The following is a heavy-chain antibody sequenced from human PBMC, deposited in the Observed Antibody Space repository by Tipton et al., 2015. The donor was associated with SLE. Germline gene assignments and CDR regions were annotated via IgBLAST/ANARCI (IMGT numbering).Heavy chain of an antibody. D-gene: IGHD3-10*01. CDR3: ARLPHYYGSGRDWYFDL. Sequence: TLSLTCTVSGGSVSSGSYYWAWIRQPPGKGPEWIGTIYYSGSTYYYPSHKSRITISVDTSKNQFSLEVRSVTAADTAVYYCARLPHYYGSGRDWYFDLWGRGTLVTVSS. CDR1: GGSVSSGSYY. J-gene: IGHJ2*01. V-gene: IGHV4-39*07. CDR2: IYYSGST.